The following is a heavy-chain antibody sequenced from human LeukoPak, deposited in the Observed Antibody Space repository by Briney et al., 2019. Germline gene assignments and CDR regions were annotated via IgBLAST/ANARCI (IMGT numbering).Heavy chain of an antibody. CDR1: GVSFSGYY. V-gene: IGHV4-34*01. D-gene: IGHD2-2*01. Sequence: SETLSLTCAVYGVSFSGYYWSWIRQPPGKGLEWIGEINHSGSTNYNPSLKSRVTISVDTSKNQFSLKLSSVTAADTAVYYCARGGDCSSTSCSLNYWGQGTLVTVSS. J-gene: IGHJ4*02. CDR3: ARGGDCSSTSCSLNY. CDR2: INHSGST.